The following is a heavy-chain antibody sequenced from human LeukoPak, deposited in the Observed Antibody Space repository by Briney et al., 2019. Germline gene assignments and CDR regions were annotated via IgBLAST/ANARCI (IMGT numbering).Heavy chain of an antibody. CDR2: ISAYNGNT. V-gene: IGHV1-18*01. Sequence: ASVKVSCKASGYTFTSYGISWVRQAPGQGLEWMGWISAYNGNTNYAQKLQGRVTMTRDTSTSTVYMELSSLRSEDTAVYYCAREITMIVVAHPDAFDIWGQGTMVTVSS. CDR1: GYTFTSYG. D-gene: IGHD3-22*01. J-gene: IGHJ3*02. CDR3: AREITMIVVAHPDAFDI.